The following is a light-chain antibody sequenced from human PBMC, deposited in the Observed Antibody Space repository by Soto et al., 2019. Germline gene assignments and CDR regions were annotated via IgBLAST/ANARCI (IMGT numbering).Light chain of an antibody. CDR1: SSNIGAGYD. Sequence: QPVLTQPPSVSGAPGQRVTISCTGSSSNIGAGYDVHWYQQHPGTAPKLLISGNSIRPSGVPDRFSGSKSGTSASLAITGLQAEDEADYYCQSYDSSLTSGVFGTGTKVTVL. J-gene: IGLJ1*01. CDR3: QSYDSSLTSGV. V-gene: IGLV1-40*01. CDR2: GNS.